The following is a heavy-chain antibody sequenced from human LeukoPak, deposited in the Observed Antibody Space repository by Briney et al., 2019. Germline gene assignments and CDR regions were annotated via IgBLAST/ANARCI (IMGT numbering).Heavy chain of an antibody. CDR3: ARGGRFGELFGH. CDR1: GGTFSSYA. CDR2: IIPIFGTA. D-gene: IGHD3-10*01. V-gene: IGHV1-69*13. Sequence: ASVKVSCKASGGTFSSYAISWVRQAPGQGLEWMGGIIPIFGTANYAQKFQGRVTITADESTSTAYMELSSLRSEDTAVYYCARGGRFGELFGHWGQGTLVTVSS. J-gene: IGHJ1*01.